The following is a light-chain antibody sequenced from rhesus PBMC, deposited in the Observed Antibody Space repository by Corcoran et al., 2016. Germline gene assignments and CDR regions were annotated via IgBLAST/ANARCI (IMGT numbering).Light chain of an antibody. CDR1: QSVSSY. J-gene: IGKJ4*01. Sequence: EIVMTQSPATLALSPGERATLSCRASQSVSSYLAWYQQKPGQAPRLLIYGASSRATGIPDRFRGSGSGTEFTLTSSSLEPEDVGVYFCRQSSNWLNFGGGTKVEIK. CDR3: RQSSNWLN. CDR2: GAS. V-gene: IGKV3-24*04.